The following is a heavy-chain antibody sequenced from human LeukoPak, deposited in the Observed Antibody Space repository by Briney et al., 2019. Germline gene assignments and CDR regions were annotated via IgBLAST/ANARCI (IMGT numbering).Heavy chain of an antibody. D-gene: IGHD3-10*01. Sequence: GGSLRLSCAASGFTFSSYAMSWVRQAPGKGLEWVSAISGSGGSTYYADSVKGRFTISRDNSKNTLYLQMNSLRAEDTAVYYYAKPRRGFGEFMLDYWGQGTLVTVSS. CDR2: ISGSGGST. J-gene: IGHJ4*02. CDR1: GFTFSSYA. CDR3: AKPRRGFGEFMLDY. V-gene: IGHV3-23*01.